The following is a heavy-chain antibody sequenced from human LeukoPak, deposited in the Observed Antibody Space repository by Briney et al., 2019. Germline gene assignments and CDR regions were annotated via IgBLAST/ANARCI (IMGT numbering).Heavy chain of an antibody. CDR3: ARDLSSGWYSLGY. CDR1: GNDSDDYG. D-gene: IGHD6-19*01. J-gene: IGHJ4*02. CDR2: INWDGGAT. Sequence: GGSLRLSCTDSGNDSDDYGMIWVRQVPRKGLEWVAGINWDGGATAYSDSVKGRFTITRDHAKNSLLLQMESLRVEDTGLYFCARDLSSGWYSLGYWGQGILVTVSS. V-gene: IGHV3-20*04.